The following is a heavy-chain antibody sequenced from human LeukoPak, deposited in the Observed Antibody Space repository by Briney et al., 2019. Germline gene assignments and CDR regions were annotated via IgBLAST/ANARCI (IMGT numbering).Heavy chain of an antibody. CDR1: GFTFSSYV. CDR2: ISGSGGST. J-gene: IGHJ4*02. CDR3: AKDDHYYDSSGYHQGKFDY. Sequence: PGGSLRLSCAASGFTFSSYVMSWVRQAPGKWLEWVSAISGSGGSTYYADSVKGRFTISRENSKNRLYLQMYRLGAEDTAVYYCAKDDHYYDSSGYHQGKFDYWGQGTLVTVSS. D-gene: IGHD3-22*01. V-gene: IGHV3-23*01.